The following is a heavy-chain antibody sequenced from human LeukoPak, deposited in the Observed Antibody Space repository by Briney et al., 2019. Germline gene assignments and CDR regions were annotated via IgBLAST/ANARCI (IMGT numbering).Heavy chain of an antibody. V-gene: IGHV4-34*01. J-gene: IGHJ6*02. Sequence: SETLSLTCAVYGGSFSGYYWSWIRQPPGKGLEWIGEINHSGSTNYNPSFKSRVTISVDTSKNQFSLKLSSVTAADTAVYYCARWRGSGSYYNCYYYGMDVWGQGTTVTVSS. CDR1: GGSFSGYY. CDR3: ARWRGSGSYYNCYYYGMDV. CDR2: INHSGST. D-gene: IGHD3-10*01.